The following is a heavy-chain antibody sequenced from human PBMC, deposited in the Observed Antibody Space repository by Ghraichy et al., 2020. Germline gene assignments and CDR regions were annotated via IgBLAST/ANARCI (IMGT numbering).Heavy chain of an antibody. J-gene: IGHJ6*02. CDR2: ISSSGNTI. D-gene: IGHD3-16*01. V-gene: IGHV3-48*02. Sequence: GGSLRLSCAASGFTFSGFSLNWVRQAPGKGLEWVSYISSSGNTIYYADSVKGRFTISRDSAKNSLFLQMDSLRDEDTAVYYCAGDVFGYYGMDVWGQGTTVTVSS. CDR3: AGDVFGYYGMDV. CDR1: GFTFSGFS.